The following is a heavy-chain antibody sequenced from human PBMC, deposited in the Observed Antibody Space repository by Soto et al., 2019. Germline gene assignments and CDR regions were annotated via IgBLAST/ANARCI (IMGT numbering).Heavy chain of an antibody. CDR1: GYSFANYW. CDR3: ARNRLRQYYYGMDV. D-gene: IGHD3-10*01. CDR2: IYPGDSDT. Sequence: GESLKISCQGSGYSFANYWIAWVRQMPGKGLEWVGVIYPGDSDTKYSPSFRGQVTISADKSISHVYLQWSSLKASDTAMYYCARNRLRQYYYGMDVWGQGTTVTVSS. J-gene: IGHJ6*02. V-gene: IGHV5-51*01.